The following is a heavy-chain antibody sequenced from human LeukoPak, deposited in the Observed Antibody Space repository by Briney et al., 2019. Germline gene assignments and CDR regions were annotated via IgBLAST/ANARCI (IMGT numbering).Heavy chain of an antibody. CDR1: GYTFTSYD. D-gene: IGHD2-21*02. Sequence: ASVKVSCKASGYTFTSYDINWVRQATGQGLEWMGWMNPNSGNTGYAQKFQGRVTMTRNTSISTAYMELSSLRSEDTAVYYCARGRHIVVVTAIRSVYYFDYWGQGTLVTASS. V-gene: IGHV1-8*01. J-gene: IGHJ4*02. CDR3: ARGRHIVVVTAIRSVYYFDY. CDR2: MNPNSGNT.